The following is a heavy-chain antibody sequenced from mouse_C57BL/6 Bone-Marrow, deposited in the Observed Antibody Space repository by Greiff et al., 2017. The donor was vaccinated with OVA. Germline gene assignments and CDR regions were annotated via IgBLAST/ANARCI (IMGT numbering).Heavy chain of an antibody. CDR2: ISYDGSN. V-gene: IGHV3-6*01. CDR1: GYSITSGYY. Sequence: EVQLQESGPGLVKPSQSLSLTCSVTGYSITSGYYWNWIRQFPGNKLEWMGYISYDGSNNYNPSLKNRISITRDTSKNQFFLKLNSVTTEDTATYYCARGRVLRFWFAYWGQGTLVTVSA. D-gene: IGHD1-1*01. J-gene: IGHJ3*01. CDR3: ARGRVLRFWFAY.